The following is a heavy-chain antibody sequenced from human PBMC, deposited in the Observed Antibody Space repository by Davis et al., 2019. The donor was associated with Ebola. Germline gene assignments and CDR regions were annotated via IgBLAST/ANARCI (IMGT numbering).Heavy chain of an antibody. D-gene: IGHD4-17*01. CDR2: IYYSGST. V-gene: IGHV4-39*01. Sequence: SETLSLTCTVSGGSISSSSYYWGWIRQPPGKGLEWIGSIYYSGSTNYNPSLKSRVTISVDTSKNQFSLKLSSVTAADTAVYYCARQGDRAMTTVTTSPFDYWGQGTLVTVSS. J-gene: IGHJ4*02. CDR1: GGSISSSSYY. CDR3: ARQGDRAMTTVTTSPFDY.